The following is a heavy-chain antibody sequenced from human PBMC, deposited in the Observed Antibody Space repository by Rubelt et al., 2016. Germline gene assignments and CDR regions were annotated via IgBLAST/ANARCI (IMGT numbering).Heavy chain of an antibody. CDR2: IIPMFGTA. Sequence: QVQLVQSGAEVKKPGASVKVSCKASGGTFSSYAISWVRQAPGQGLEWMGGIIPMFGTANYEPKLQGRVTITADESTSTDYMELSSLRSEDTAVYYCARGVPDLPTDYWGQGTLVTVSS. CDR3: ARGVPDLPTDY. V-gene: IGHV1-69*13. CDR1: GGTFSSYA. J-gene: IGHJ4*02.